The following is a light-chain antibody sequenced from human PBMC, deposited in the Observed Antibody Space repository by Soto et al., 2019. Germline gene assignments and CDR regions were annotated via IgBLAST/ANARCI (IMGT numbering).Light chain of an antibody. J-gene: IGKJ2*01. Sequence: EIVLTQSPGTLSLSPGERATLSCRASQSVSISHLAWYQQKPGQAPWLLIYGASIRATGIPDRFSGSGSGTDFTLTISTLEPEDFAVYYCQQYGSTPRVTFGQGTKLEIK. CDR1: QSVSISH. CDR3: QQYGSTPRVT. CDR2: GAS. V-gene: IGKV3-20*01.